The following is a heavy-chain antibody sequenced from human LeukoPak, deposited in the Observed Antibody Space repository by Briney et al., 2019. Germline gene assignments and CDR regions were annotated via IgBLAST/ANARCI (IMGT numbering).Heavy chain of an antibody. Sequence: PGGSLRLSCAASGFTFSSYGMHWVRQAPGKGLEWVAFIRYDGSNKYYADSVKGRFTISRDNSKNTLYLQMNSLRAEDTAVYYCAKAESHITMIVVGDAFDIWGQGTMVTVSS. J-gene: IGHJ3*02. CDR1: GFTFSSYG. D-gene: IGHD3-22*01. CDR3: AKAESHITMIVVGDAFDI. V-gene: IGHV3-30*02. CDR2: IRYDGSNK.